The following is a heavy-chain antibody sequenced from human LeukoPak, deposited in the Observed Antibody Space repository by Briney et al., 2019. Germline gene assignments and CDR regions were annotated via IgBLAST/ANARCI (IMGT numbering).Heavy chain of an antibody. Sequence: GASVKVSCKASGYTFTDYYLHWVRQTPGQGLEWMGWINPNTGGTNYAQKFQGRVTMTRDTSINTAYMELSRLRSDDTAVYYCAREDDGDYDRYYFDYWGQGTLVTVSS. J-gene: IGHJ4*02. CDR2: INPNTGGT. CDR1: GYTFTDYY. D-gene: IGHD4-17*01. CDR3: AREDDGDYDRYYFDY. V-gene: IGHV1-2*02.